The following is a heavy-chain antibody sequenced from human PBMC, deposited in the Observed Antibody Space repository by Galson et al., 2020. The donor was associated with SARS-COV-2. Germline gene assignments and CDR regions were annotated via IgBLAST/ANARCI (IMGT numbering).Heavy chain of an antibody. V-gene: IGHV4-34*01. CDR3: ARGCIPATGSSLGPGYFDL. CDR1: TGSFSGYY. Sequence: SETLSLTCAVYTGSFSGYYWTWIRQPPGMGLEWIGEISHSGSPNYNPSLKSRVTISVDTSKNQFSLNLNSVTAADTAVYYCARGCIPATGSSLGPGYFDLWGRGTLVTVSS. CDR2: ISHSGSP. D-gene: IGHD6-13*01. J-gene: IGHJ2*01.